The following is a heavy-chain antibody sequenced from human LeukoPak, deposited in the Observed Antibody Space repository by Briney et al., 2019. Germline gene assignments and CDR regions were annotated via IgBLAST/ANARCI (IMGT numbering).Heavy chain of an antibody. CDR2: INPNSGGT. J-gene: IGHJ4*02. CDR1: GGTFTGYY. Sequence: ASVKVSCKASGGTFTGYYMHWVRQAPGQGLEWMGWINPNSGGTNYAQKFQGWVTMTRDTSISTAYMELSRLRSDDTAVYYCARGTPRNQLLLYHFDYWGQGTLVTVSS. V-gene: IGHV1-2*04. D-gene: IGHD2-2*02. CDR3: ARGTPRNQLLLYHFDY.